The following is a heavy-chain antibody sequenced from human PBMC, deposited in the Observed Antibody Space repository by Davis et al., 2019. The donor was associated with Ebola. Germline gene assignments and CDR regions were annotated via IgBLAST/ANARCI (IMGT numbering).Heavy chain of an antibody. CDR3: ARVGDYYDRGFDP. CDR1: GGTFSSYA. CDR2: IIPIFGTA. J-gene: IGHJ5*02. V-gene: IGHV1-69*13. Sequence: SVKVSCKASGGTFSSYAISWVRQAPGQGLEWMGGIIPIFGTANYAQKFQGRVTITADESTSTAYMELSSLRSEDTAVYYCARVGDYYDRGFDPWGQGTLVTVSS. D-gene: IGHD3-22*01.